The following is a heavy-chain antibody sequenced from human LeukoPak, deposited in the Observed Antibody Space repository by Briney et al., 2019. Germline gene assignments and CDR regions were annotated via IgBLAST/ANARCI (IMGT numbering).Heavy chain of an antibody. D-gene: IGHD3-10*01. J-gene: IGHJ4*02. CDR1: GFTFSGYS. CDR3: ARGRTYGSGSYWAFDY. Sequence: PGGSLRLSCAASGFTFSGYSVIWVRQAPGKGLDWVSYISTSSSTIYYADSVKGRFTISRDNAKNSLYLQVNSLRDEDTAVYYCARGRTYGSGSYWAFDYWGQGTLVTVSS. CDR2: ISTSSSTI. V-gene: IGHV3-48*02.